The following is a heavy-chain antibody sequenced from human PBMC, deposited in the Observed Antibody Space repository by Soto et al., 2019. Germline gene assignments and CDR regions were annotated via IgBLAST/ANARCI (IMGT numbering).Heavy chain of an antibody. D-gene: IGHD6-19*01. Sequence: QVQLVQSGAEVRKPGASVKVSCKASGYIFSGNYLHWVRRAPGQGLEWMAWINAKNGATNYAQKFRGRATVTRDTSISTPYLELSGLTSDDTAVYYGARAREDSSGWFDHWGQGTQVTVSP. CDR1: GYIFSGNY. CDR3: ARAREDSSGWFDH. V-gene: IGHV1-2*02. J-gene: IGHJ5*02. CDR2: INAKNGAT.